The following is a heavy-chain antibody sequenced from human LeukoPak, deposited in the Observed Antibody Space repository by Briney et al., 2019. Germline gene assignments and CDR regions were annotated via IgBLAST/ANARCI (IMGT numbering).Heavy chain of an antibody. CDR2: ISNSGDYI. J-gene: IGHJ3*02. Sequence: GGSLRLSCTVSGFTFSSFTMNWVRQGPGKGLEWVASISNSGDYISYADSLKGRFTISRDNAKNSLFLQMSSLRAEDTAVYYCAREMYAGWYFAFDIWGQGTMVTVSS. CDR1: GFTFSSFT. V-gene: IGHV3-21*01. CDR3: AREMYAGWYFAFDI. D-gene: IGHD6-19*01.